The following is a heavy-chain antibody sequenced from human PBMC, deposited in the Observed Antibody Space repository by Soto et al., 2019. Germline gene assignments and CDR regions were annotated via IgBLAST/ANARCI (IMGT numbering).Heavy chain of an antibody. CDR3: ARAQYSSGSDY. CDR1: GFTFSSYD. J-gene: IGHJ4*02. D-gene: IGHD6-19*01. CDR2: IGTAGDT. V-gene: IGHV3-13*01. Sequence: PGGSLRLSCAASGFTFSSYDMHWVRQATGKGLEWVSAIGTAGDTYYPGSVKGRFTISRENAKNSLYLQMNSLRAEDTAVYYCARAQYSSGSDYWGQGTLVTVSS.